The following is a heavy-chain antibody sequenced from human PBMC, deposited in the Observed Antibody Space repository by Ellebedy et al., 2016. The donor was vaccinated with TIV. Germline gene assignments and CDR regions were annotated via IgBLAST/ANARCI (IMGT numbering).Heavy chain of an antibody. Sequence: GGSLRLXXVASGFSSSDYYMSWIRQAPGKGLEWVSYISDSGSMIHYADSVKGRFTISRDNSKNSLYLQMNNLRAEDTAVYYCARISSGRSFYGMDVWGQGTTVTVSS. V-gene: IGHV3-11*01. D-gene: IGHD6-19*01. CDR1: GFSSSDYY. CDR3: ARISSGRSFYGMDV. CDR2: ISDSGSMI. J-gene: IGHJ6*02.